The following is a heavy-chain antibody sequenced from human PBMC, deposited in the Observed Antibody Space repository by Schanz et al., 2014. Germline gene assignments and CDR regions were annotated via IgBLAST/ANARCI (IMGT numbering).Heavy chain of an antibody. CDR3: ARDLEGYDGGGGGFDP. CDR1: GFAFSVYG. V-gene: IGHV3-33*01. Sequence: QVQMVESGGGVVQPGRSLRLSCAASGFAFSVYGMHWVRQAPGKGPEWVAVIWSDGSTKYYADSVKGRFTISRDNSKNTLYLQMNSLRADDTAVYYCARDLEGYDGGGGGFDPWGQGTLVTVSS. J-gene: IGHJ5*02. CDR2: IWSDGSTK. D-gene: IGHD2-21*01.